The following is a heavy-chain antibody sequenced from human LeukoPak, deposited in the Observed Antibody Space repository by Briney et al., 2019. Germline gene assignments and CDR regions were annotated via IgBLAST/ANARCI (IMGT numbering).Heavy chain of an antibody. Sequence: GGSLRLSCAASGFTFRSYAMSWVRQAPGKGLEWVSAISGSGGSTYYADSVKGRFTISRDNSKNTLYLQMNSLRAEDTAVYYCAKDLPYSSGWYGDYWGQGTLVTVSS. CDR1: GFTFRSYA. D-gene: IGHD6-19*01. CDR2: ISGSGGST. V-gene: IGHV3-23*01. J-gene: IGHJ4*02. CDR3: AKDLPYSSGWYGDY.